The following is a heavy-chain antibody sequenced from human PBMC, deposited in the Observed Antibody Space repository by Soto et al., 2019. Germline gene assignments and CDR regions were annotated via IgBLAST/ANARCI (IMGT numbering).Heavy chain of an antibody. CDR3: AGAGYGGNSLDY. CDR1: GCSISSSDW. J-gene: IGHJ4*02. CDR2: IYHTATS. V-gene: IGHV4-4*02. Sequence: QVQLQESGPGLVKPEGTLSLTCAVSGCSISSSDWWSWVRQHPGKGLDWIGEIYHTATSNYNPSLEGRDTMPVDKSENQFARKLSSVTAADTAGYYCAGAGYGGNSLDYWGQGTLVTVSS. D-gene: IGHD4-17*01.